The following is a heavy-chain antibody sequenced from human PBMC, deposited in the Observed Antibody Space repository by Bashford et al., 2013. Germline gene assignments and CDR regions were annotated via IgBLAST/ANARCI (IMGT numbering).Heavy chain of an antibody. CDR2: INGDGSST. J-gene: IGHJ4*02. V-gene: IGHV3-74*01. Sequence: GSLRLSCASSGFTFSTYWMHWVRQAPGKGLVWVSRINGDGSSTSYADSVKGRFTISRDNAKNTLYLQMNSLRADDTAVYYCAKDLEGGWEPSRGNDYWGQGTLVTVSS. D-gene: IGHD1-26*01. CDR3: AKDLEGGWEPSRGNDY. CDR1: GFTFSTYW.